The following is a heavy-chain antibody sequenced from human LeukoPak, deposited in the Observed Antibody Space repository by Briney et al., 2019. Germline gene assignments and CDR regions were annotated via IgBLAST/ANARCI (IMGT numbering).Heavy chain of an antibody. CDR3: AKGRDYYGSGIRRHMDV. D-gene: IGHD3-10*01. CDR1: GFTFSSYG. V-gene: IGHV3-23*01. Sequence: GGSLRLSCAASGFTFSSYGMSWVRQAPGKGLEWVSAISGSGGSTYYADSVKGRFTISRDNSKNTLYLQMNSLRAEDTAVYYCAKGRDYYGSGIRRHMDVWGKGTTVTISS. J-gene: IGHJ6*03. CDR2: ISGSGGST.